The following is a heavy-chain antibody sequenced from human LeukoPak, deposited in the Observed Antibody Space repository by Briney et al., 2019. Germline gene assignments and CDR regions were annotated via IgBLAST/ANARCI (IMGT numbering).Heavy chain of an antibody. CDR3: ARGRTYYYGSGFMFDY. V-gene: IGHV4-39*07. J-gene: IGHJ4*02. D-gene: IGHD3-10*01. CDR1: GGSISSSSYY. CDR2: IYYSGST. Sequence: PSETLSLTCTVSGGSISSSSYYWGWIRQPPGKGLEWIGSIYYSGSTYYNPSLKSRVTISVDTSKNQFSLKLSSVTAADTAVYYCARGRTYYYGSGFMFDYWGQGTLVTVSS.